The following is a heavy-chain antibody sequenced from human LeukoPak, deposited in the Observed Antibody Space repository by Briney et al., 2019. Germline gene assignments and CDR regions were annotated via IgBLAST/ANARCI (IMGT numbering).Heavy chain of an antibody. D-gene: IGHD3-10*01. CDR2: ISGSGGST. J-gene: IGHJ4*02. Sequence: GGSLRLSCSASGFNFNIYVMSWVRQAPGKGLEWVSAISGSGGSTYYADSVKGRFTISRDNSKNTLYLQMNSLRAEDTAVYYCLVRGVRFDYWGQGTLVTVSS. CDR1: GFNFNIYV. V-gene: IGHV3-23*01. CDR3: LVRGVRFDY.